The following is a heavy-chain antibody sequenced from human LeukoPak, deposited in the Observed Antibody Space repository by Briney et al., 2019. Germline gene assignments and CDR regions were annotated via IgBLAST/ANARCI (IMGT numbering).Heavy chain of an antibody. CDR3: AGLGTIFGVAKGFDY. CDR2: IYYSGST. J-gene: IGHJ4*02. CDR1: GGSISSYY. V-gene: IGHV4-59*01. D-gene: IGHD3-3*01. Sequence: SETLSLTCTVSGGSISSYYWSWIRQPPGKGLEWIGYIYYSGSTNYNPSLKSRVTISVDTSKNQFSLKLSSVTAADTAVYYCAGLGTIFGVAKGFDYWGQGIPVTVPS.